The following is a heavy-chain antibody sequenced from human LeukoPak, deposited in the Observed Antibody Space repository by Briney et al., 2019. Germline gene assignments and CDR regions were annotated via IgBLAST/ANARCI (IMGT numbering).Heavy chain of an antibody. J-gene: IGHJ4*02. Sequence: ASVKVSCKASGYTFTSYGISWVRQAPGQGLEWMGIINPSGGSTSYAQKFQGRVTMTRDTSTSTVYMELSSLRSEDTAVYYCARRGFGYSYGFASYYFDYWGQGTLVTVSS. CDR2: INPSGGST. CDR3: ARRGFGYSYGFASYYFDY. V-gene: IGHV1-46*01. CDR1: GYTFTSYG. D-gene: IGHD5-18*01.